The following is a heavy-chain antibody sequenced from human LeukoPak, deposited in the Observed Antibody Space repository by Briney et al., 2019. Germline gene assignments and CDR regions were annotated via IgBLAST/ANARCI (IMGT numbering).Heavy chain of an antibody. V-gene: IGHV7-4-1*02. CDR1: GYPFTTYT. J-gene: IGHJ4*02. CDR2: INTNTGSP. CDR3: ARAETVWASDYDNNGYYDY. D-gene: IGHD3-22*01. Sequence: AASVKVSCKASGYPFTTYTMNWVRQAPGQGLEWMGWINTNTGSPTYAQAFTGRFVFSLDTSVSTAFLQINSLRAEDTAVYFCARAETVWASDYDNNGYYDYWGQGTLVTVSS.